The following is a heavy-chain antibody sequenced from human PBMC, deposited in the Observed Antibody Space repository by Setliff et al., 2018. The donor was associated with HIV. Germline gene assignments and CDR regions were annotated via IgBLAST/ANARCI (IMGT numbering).Heavy chain of an antibody. D-gene: IGHD6-19*01. J-gene: IGHJ4*02. CDR3: ARDGLLEAGIRFDY. V-gene: IGHV1-69*13. CDR2: IIPIFGTA. CDR1: RGTFSSYA. Sequence: SVKVSCKTSRGTFSSYAVSWVRQGPGQGLEWMGWIIPIFGTAKYAQKFQGRVIITADESSTTAYMELSSLRSDDTAVYYCARDGLLEAGIRFDYWGQGTLVTVSS.